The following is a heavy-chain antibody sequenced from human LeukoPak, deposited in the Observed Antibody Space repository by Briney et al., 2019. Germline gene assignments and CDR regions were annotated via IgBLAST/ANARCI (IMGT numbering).Heavy chain of an antibody. CDR1: GGTFISYA. V-gene: IGHV1-69*13. CDR3: ASRLIGEYSYGLDY. Sequence: SVKVSCKASGGTFISYAISWVRQAPGQGLEWMGGIIPIFGTANYAQKFQGRVTITADESTSTAYMELSSLRSEDTAVYYCASRLIGEYSYGLDYWGQGTLVTVSS. D-gene: IGHD5-18*01. J-gene: IGHJ4*02. CDR2: IIPIFGTA.